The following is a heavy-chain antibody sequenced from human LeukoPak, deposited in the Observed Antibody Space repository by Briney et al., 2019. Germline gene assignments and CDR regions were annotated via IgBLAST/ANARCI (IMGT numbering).Heavy chain of an antibody. D-gene: IGHD6-19*01. CDR2: IYYSGST. J-gene: IGHJ3*02. CDR1: GGSISSSGYY. CDR3: ARAEYSSGWDMGEPQGPFGAFDI. V-gene: IGHV4-39*01. Sequence: SETLSLTCTVSGGSISSSGYYWGWIRQPPGKGLEWIGIIYYSGSTYYNPSLKSRVTISVDRSKNQFSLKLSSVTAADTAVYYCARAEYSSGWDMGEPQGPFGAFDIWGQGTMVTVSS.